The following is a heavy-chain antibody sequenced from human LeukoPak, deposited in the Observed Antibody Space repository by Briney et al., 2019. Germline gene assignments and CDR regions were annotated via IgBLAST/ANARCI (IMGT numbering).Heavy chain of an antibody. J-gene: IGHJ4*02. CDR2: ISSGSSYI. D-gene: IGHD3-9*01. Sequence: GGSLRLFCAASGLTFSTYTMNWVRQAPGKGLEWVSSISSGSSYIYYADSMKGRFTISRDNAKNSLYLQMNSLKAEDTAVYFCASHYDIDYWGQGTLVTVSS. CDR3: ASHYDIDY. V-gene: IGHV3-21*06. CDR1: GLTFSTYT.